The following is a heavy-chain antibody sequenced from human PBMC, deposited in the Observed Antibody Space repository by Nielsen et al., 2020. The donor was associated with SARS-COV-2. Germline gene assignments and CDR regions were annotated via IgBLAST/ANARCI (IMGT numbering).Heavy chain of an antibody. D-gene: IGHD3-16*01. CDR3: ARGRFGEPFAFDI. CDR1: GFTFSGYD. V-gene: IGHV3-13*01. Sequence: GESLKISCAASGFTFSGYDMHWVRQATGKGLEWVSALGTAGDTYYPGSVKGRFTISRENAKNSLYLQMNSLRAGDTAVYYCARGRFGEPFAFDIWGRGTMVTVSS. J-gene: IGHJ3*02. CDR2: LGTAGDT.